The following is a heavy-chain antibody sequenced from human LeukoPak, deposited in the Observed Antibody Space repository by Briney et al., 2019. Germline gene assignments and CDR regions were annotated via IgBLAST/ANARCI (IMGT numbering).Heavy chain of an antibody. CDR3: ARGIWFWEGFYFYMDV. Sequence: SEALSLTCSVSDVSINSSYWSWIRQPPGKGLEWIGYIFYSGSTHYNPSLKSRLTISVDKAKNQFSLKVNSVTAADTAVYYCARGIWFWEGFYFYMDVWGKGTTVTVSS. V-gene: IGHV4-59*01. CDR2: IFYSGST. CDR1: DVSINSSY. J-gene: IGHJ6*03. D-gene: IGHD3-10*01.